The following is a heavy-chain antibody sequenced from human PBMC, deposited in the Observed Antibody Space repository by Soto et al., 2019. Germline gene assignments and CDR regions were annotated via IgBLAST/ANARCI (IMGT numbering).Heavy chain of an antibody. CDR3: AKDLSRGGYEDIVVVVATYYGMDV. Sequence: TGGSLRLSCAASGFTFSSYGMHWVRKATGKGLEWVAVISYDGSNKYYADSVKGRFTISRDNSKNTLYLQMNSLRAEDTAVYYCAKDLSRGGYEDIVVVVATYYGMDVWGQGTTVTVSS. J-gene: IGHJ6*02. CDR2: ISYDGSNK. D-gene: IGHD2-15*01. V-gene: IGHV3-30*18. CDR1: GFTFSSYG.